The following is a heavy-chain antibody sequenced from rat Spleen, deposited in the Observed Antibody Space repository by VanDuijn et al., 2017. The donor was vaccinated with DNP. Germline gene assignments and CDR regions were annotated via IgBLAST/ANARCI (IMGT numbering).Heavy chain of an antibody. CDR3: ASTLVNYGTYGYYAMDA. CDR2: IWTGGST. Sequence: QVQLKESGPGLVQPSQTLSLACTVSGFSLTSYHVHWVRQPSGKGLEWMGVIWTGGSTEYNSALKSRLSISRDTSKSQVFLKMDSVQTEDTAMYFCASTLVNYGTYGYYAMDAWGQGTSVTVSS. CDR1: GFSLTSYH. D-gene: IGHD1-3*01. V-gene: IGHV2-43*01. J-gene: IGHJ4*01.